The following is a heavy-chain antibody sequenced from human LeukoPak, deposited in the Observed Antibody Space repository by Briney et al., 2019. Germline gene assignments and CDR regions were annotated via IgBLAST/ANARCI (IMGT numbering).Heavy chain of an antibody. J-gene: IGHJ4*02. Sequence: SETLSLTCTVSGGSISDYYWTWIRQPPGRGLEWIAYIHSSGSTNYNPSLKSRVIISVDTSRSQLSLKLSSVTAADTAVYYCARIEGDNSLDYWGQGTLVTVSS. CDR2: IHSSGST. CDR3: ARIEGDNSLDY. D-gene: IGHD3-16*01. CDR1: GGSISDYY. V-gene: IGHV4-59*01.